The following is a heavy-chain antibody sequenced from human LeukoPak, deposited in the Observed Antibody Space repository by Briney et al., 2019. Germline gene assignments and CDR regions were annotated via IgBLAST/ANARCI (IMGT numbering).Heavy chain of an antibody. D-gene: IGHD6-13*01. V-gene: IGHV1-69*05. J-gene: IGHJ5*02. Sequence: SVKVSCKASGGTFSNYAISWVRQAPGQGLEWMGGIIPIFGTANYAQKFQGRVTITTDESTSTAYMELSSLRSEDTAVYYCARAGSSWYLNWFDPWGQGTLVTVSS. CDR2: IIPIFGTA. CDR3: ARAGSSWYLNWFDP. CDR1: GGTFSNYA.